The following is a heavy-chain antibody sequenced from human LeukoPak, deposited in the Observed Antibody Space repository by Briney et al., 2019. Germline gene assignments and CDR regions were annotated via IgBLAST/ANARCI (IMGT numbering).Heavy chain of an antibody. CDR2: IIPIFGTA. D-gene: IGHD6-25*01. Sequence: SVTVSFKASGGTFSIYAISWVRQAPGQGLEWMGGIIPIFGTANYAQKFQGRVTITADEATSTAYMELSSLRSEDTAVYYCARDRVEGSSGAFDIWGQGTMVTVSS. J-gene: IGHJ3*02. CDR3: ARDRVEGSSGAFDI. CDR1: GGTFSIYA. V-gene: IGHV1-69*01.